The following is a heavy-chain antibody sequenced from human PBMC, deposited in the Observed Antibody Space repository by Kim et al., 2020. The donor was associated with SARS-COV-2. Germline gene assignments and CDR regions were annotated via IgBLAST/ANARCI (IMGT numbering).Heavy chain of an antibody. CDR3: ARVDSSGYYYSRYYYYVMDV. J-gene: IGHJ6*02. V-gene: IGHV3-74*01. D-gene: IGHD3-22*01. Sequence: GGSLRLSCAASGFTFSSCWMHWVRQAPGKGLVWVSRINSDGSSTSYADSVKGRFTISRDNAKNTLYLQMNSLRAEDTAVYYCARVDSSGYYYSRYYYYVMDVWGQGTTVTVSS. CDR1: GFTFSSCW. CDR2: INSDGSST.